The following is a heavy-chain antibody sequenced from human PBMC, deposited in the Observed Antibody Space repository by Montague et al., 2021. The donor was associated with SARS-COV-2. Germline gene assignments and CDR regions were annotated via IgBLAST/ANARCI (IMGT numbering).Heavy chain of an antibody. V-gene: IGHV4-4*09. Sequence: SETLSLTCTVSSGSLSNYYWSWIRQSPDKGLEWIGYMYETGNMIYNPSLRSRVSISADTSKSQFSLRLTSVTAADSAGYYCARNMAYWDQGVLVTV. J-gene: IGHJ4*02. CDR2: MYETGNM. CDR1: SGSLSNYY. D-gene: IGHD2/OR15-2a*01. CDR3: ARNMAY.